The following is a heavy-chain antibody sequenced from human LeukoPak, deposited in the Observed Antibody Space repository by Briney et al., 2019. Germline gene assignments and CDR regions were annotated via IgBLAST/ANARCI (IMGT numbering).Heavy chain of an antibody. V-gene: IGHV4-34*01. CDR2: INHSGST. CDR1: GGSFSGYY. J-gene: IGHJ5*02. D-gene: IGHD6-13*01. Sequence: PSETLSLTCAVYGGSFSGYYWSWIRQPPGKGLEWIGGINHSGSTNYNPSLKSRVTISVDTSKNQFSLKLSSVTAADTAVYYCARARPRSIAAAGTSWFDPWGQGTLVTVSS. CDR3: ARARPRSIAAAGTSWFDP.